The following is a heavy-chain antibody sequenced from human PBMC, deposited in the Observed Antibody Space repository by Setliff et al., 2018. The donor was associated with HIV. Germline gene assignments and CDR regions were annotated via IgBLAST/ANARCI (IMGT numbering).Heavy chain of an antibody. Sequence: GGSLRLSCAVSGFTFEDYGMSWVRQAPGKGLEWVSGINWNGGSTGHVDSVKGRFTISRDNAKNSLYLQMNSLRAEDMALYYCVRDKWLVPDTFDIWGQGTMVTVSS. V-gene: IGHV3-20*04. CDR3: VRDKWLVPDTFDI. J-gene: IGHJ3*02. D-gene: IGHD6-19*01. CDR2: INWNGGST. CDR1: GFTFEDYG.